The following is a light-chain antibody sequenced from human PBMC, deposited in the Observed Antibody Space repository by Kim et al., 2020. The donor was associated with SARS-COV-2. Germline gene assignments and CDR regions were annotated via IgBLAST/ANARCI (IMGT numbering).Light chain of an antibody. CDR2: DAS. V-gene: IGKV3-20*01. J-gene: IGKJ2*01. CDR1: HSVSSSH. CDR3: QQYDSSTDT. Sequence: DIVLTQSPGTLSLSPGERAAITCRASHSVSSSHLAWYQQKSGQAPRLLIYDASRRATGVPDRFSGSGSGTDFTLTISRLEPEDVAVYYCQQYDSSTDTFGQGTRMEI.